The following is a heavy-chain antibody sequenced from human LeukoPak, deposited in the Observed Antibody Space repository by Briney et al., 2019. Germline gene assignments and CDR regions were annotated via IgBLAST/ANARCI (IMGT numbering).Heavy chain of an antibody. V-gene: IGHV3-23*01. J-gene: IGHJ6*03. Sequence: QTGGSLRLSCAASGFTFSSYAMSWVRQAPGKGLEWVSAISGSGGSTYYADSVKGRFTISRDNSKNTLYLQMNSLRAEDTAVYYCAKAAGGTMVRGVTWISYYYYYYMDVWGKGTTVTVSS. CDR3: AKAAGGTMVRGVTWISYYYYYYMDV. D-gene: IGHD3-10*01. CDR1: GFTFSSYA. CDR2: ISGSGGST.